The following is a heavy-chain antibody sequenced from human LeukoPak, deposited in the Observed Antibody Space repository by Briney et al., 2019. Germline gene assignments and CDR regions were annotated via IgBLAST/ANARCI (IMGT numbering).Heavy chain of an antibody. D-gene: IGHD4-17*01. CDR1: GGSLSGYY. Sequence: SETLSLTCAVSGGSLSGYYWSWIRQSPSKGLEWMGDIHHDGRSKYKSTFKSGITIFLVSSKNDCILKLSALTPTDTALFFCARDVVPRDYGDTLNAYDLGGEGTMVSVS. CDR2: IHHDGRS. J-gene: IGHJ3*01. V-gene: IGHV4-34*01. CDR3: ARDVVPRDYGDTLNAYDL.